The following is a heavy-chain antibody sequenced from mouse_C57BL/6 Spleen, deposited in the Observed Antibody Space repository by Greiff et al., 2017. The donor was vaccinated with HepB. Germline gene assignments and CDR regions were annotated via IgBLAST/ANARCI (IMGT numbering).Heavy chain of an antibody. D-gene: IGHD2-4*01. J-gene: IGHJ3*01. Sequence: DVMLVESGGDLVKPGGSLKLSCAASGFTFSSYGMSWVRQTPDKRLEWVATISSGGSYTYYPDSVKGRFTISRDNAKNTLYLQMSSLKSEDTAMYYCANYDYDVAWFAYWGQGTLVTVSA. CDR1: GFTFSSYG. CDR3: ANYDYDVAWFAY. V-gene: IGHV5-6*02. CDR2: ISSGGSYT.